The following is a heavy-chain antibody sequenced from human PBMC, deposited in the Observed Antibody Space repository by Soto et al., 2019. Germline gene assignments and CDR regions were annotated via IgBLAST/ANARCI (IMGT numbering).Heavy chain of an antibody. Sequence: SVKVSCKASGFTFTSSSVQWVRQARGQRLEWIGWIVVGSGNTNYAQKFQERVTITRDMSTSTAYMELSSLRSEDTAVYYCAADRSYYDFWSGYSIPSYYYYGMDVWGQGTTVTVSS. V-gene: IGHV1-58*01. CDR3: AADRSYYDFWSGYSIPSYYYYGMDV. CDR2: IVVGSGNT. J-gene: IGHJ6*02. D-gene: IGHD3-3*01. CDR1: GFTFTSSS.